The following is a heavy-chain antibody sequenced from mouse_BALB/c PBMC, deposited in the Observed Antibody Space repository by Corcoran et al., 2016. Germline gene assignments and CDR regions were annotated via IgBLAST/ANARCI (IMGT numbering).Heavy chain of an antibody. J-gene: IGHJ2*01. CDR1: GYTFTNYG. CDR3: ARYGSSLYFDY. CDR2: INTYTGEP. D-gene: IGHD1-1*01. V-gene: IGHV9-3-1*01. Sequence: QIQLVQSGPELTKPGETVKISCKASGYTFTNYGMNWVKQAPGKGLKWMGWINTYTGEPTYADDFKGRFAFSLETSASTAYLQINNLKNEDTATYFCARYGSSLYFDYWGQGTTLTVSS.